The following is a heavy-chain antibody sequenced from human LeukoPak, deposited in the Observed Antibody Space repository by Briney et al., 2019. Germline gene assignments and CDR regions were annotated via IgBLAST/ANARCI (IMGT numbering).Heavy chain of an antibody. D-gene: IGHD4-23*01. Sequence: ASVKVSCKASGYTFTGYYMHWVRQAPGQGLEWMGWINPNSGDTDYARKFQGRVTMTRDTSISTAYMELSGLRSDDTAVYYCARRDGNYYFDYWGQGTLVTVSA. V-gene: IGHV1-2*02. CDR1: GYTFTGYY. CDR2: INPNSGDT. CDR3: ARRDGNYYFDY. J-gene: IGHJ4*02.